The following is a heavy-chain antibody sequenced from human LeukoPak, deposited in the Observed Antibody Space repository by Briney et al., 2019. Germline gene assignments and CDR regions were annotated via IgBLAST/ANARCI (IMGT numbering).Heavy chain of an antibody. D-gene: IGHD3-22*01. CDR2: IYYSEST. CDR3: ARPRSGGYYYHYFDY. Sequence: SETLSLTCSVSGGSITGYYWTWIRQPPGKGLEWIGYIYYSESTNYNPSLESRVTISLDTSKNQFSLKLSSVTAADTAVYYCARPRSGGYYYHYFDYWGQGTLVTVSS. V-gene: IGHV4-59*12. J-gene: IGHJ4*02. CDR1: GGSITGYY.